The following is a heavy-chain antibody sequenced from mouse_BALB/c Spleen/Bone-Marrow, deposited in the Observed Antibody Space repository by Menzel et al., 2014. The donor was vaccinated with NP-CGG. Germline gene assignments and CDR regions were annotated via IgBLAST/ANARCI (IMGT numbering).Heavy chain of an antibody. D-gene: IGHD1-1*01. V-gene: IGHV5-12*02. CDR1: GFTFSDFY. CDR3: TRESYGYAMDH. J-gene: IGHJ4*01. Sequence: EVKLMESGGGLVQPGGSLKLSCATSGFTFSDFYMYWVRQTHQRRLEWVDSISNVDGSTYYPDTVKGRFTISRDNAKNTLYLQMSRLKSEDTAMYYCTRESYGYAMDHWGQGTSVTVSS. CDR2: ISNVDGST.